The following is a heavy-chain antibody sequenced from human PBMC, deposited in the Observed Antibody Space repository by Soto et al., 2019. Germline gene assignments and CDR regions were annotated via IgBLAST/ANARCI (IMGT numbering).Heavy chain of an antibody. CDR2: IIPFFHAP. V-gene: IGHV1-69*13. Sequence: GASVKVSCKASGGTFSRNAISWVRQAPGQGLEWMGGIIPFFHAPNYAQKFQGRVTITADESTSTAYMELSSLRSEDTAVYYCANSVVKDYYGSGSYFYNWCDPWGQGTLVTVSS. D-gene: IGHD3-10*01. CDR3: ANSVVKDYYGSGSYFYNWCDP. J-gene: IGHJ5*02. CDR1: GGTFSRNA.